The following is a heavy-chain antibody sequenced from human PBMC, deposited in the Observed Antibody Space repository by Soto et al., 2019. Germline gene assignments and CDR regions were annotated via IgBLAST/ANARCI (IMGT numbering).Heavy chain of an antibody. CDR3: ARDLQLWFQYYYYYGMDV. CDR2: INPSGGST. CDR1: GYTFTSYY. J-gene: IGHJ6*02. Sequence: ASVKVSCTASGYTFTSYYMHWVRQAPGQGLEWMGIINPSGGSTSYAQKFQGRVTMTRDTSTSTVYMELSSLRSEDTAVYYCARDLQLWFQYYYYYGMDVWGQGTTVTVSS. D-gene: IGHD5-18*01. V-gene: IGHV1-46*01.